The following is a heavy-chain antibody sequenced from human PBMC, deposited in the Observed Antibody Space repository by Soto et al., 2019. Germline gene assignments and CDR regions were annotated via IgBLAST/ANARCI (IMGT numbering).Heavy chain of an antibody. CDR3: ARVGLVGATLPQSEFDY. CDR1: GYTFTSYG. J-gene: IGHJ4*02. V-gene: IGHV1-18*01. Sequence: GASVKVSCKASGYTFTSYGSSWMRQAPGQRNERMGWISAYNGNTNYAQKLHGRVTMTTDTPTSKAYMELRSLRSDDSAVYYCARVGLVGATLPQSEFDYCGQGTLVTVSS. CDR2: ISAYNGNT. D-gene: IGHD1-26*01.